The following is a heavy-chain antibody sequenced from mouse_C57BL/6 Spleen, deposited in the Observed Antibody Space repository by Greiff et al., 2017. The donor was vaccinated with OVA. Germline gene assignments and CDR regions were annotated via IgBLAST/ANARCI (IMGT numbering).Heavy chain of an antibody. V-gene: IGHV5-17*01. CDR2: ISSGSSTI. CDR1: GFTFSDYG. CDR3: ARNDYDDWYFDV. Sequence: VQLVESGGGLVKPGGSLKLSCAASGFTFSDYGMHWVRQAPEKGLEWVAYISSGSSTIYYADTVKGRFTISRDNAKNTLFLQMTSLRSEDTAMYYCARNDYDDWYFDVWGTGTTVTVS. D-gene: IGHD2-4*01. J-gene: IGHJ1*03.